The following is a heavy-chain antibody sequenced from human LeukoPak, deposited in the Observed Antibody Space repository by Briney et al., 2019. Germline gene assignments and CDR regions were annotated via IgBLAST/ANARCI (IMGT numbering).Heavy chain of an antibody. D-gene: IGHD1-26*01. CDR1: GYSFTSYW. V-gene: IGHV5-51*01. Sequence: GESLKISCKGSGYSFTSYWIGWVRQMPGKGLEWMGIIYPGDSDTRYSPSFQGQVTISADKSISTAYLQWSSLKASDTAMYYCARQYSGSYLQDAFDIWGQGTMVTVSS. CDR3: ARQYSGSYLQDAFDI. J-gene: IGHJ3*02. CDR2: IYPGDSDT.